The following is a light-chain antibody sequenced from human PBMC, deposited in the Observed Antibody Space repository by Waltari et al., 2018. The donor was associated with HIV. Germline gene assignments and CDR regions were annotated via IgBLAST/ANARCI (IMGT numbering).Light chain of an antibody. CDR1: QDINTY. CDR2: AAS. V-gene: IGKV1-9*01. J-gene: IGKJ1*01. Sequence: DIQLTQSPSFLSASVGDRVTITCRASQDINTYLAWYQKIPGGTPKLLIYAASTLHSGVPSRFSGSGSGTEFTLTISTLQSEDFSTYYCQQYNSYPWTFGQGTKVEIK. CDR3: QQYNSYPWT.